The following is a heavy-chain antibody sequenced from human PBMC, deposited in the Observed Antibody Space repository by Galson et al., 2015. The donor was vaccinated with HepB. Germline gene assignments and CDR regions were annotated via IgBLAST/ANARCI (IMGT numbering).Heavy chain of an antibody. J-gene: IGHJ4*02. Sequence: SLRLSCAVSGFTVSNNYMSWVRQAPGKGLEWVSILYASGSTYYADSLKGRFTISRDNSKNTVYLQMNSLRVEDTAVYYCAKILGGYVKTDYCGQGTLVTVSS. V-gene: IGHV3-66*01. CDR3: AKILGGYVKTDY. CDR1: GFTVSNNY. CDR2: LYASGST. D-gene: IGHD5-12*01.